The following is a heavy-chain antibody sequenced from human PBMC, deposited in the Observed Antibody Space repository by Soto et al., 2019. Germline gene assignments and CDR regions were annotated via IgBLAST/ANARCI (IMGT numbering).Heavy chain of an antibody. Sequence: EVPLLESGGGLVQPGGSLRLSCAASGFTFSSYAMSWVRQAPGKGLEWVSAISGSGGSTYYADSVKGRFTISRDNSKNTLYLQMNSLRAEDTAVYYCAKGYSGYDWFDYWGQGTLVTVSS. V-gene: IGHV3-23*01. D-gene: IGHD5-12*01. CDR2: ISGSGGST. CDR1: GFTFSSYA. J-gene: IGHJ4*02. CDR3: AKGYSGYDWFDY.